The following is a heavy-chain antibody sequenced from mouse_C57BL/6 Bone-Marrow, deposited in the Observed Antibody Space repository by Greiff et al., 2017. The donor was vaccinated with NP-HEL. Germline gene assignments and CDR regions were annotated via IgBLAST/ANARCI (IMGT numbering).Heavy chain of an antibody. CDR1: GFSLSTSGMG. J-gene: IGHJ2*01. D-gene: IGHD2-2*01. CDR2: IYWDDDK. CDR3: ARRGDGYDDPYYFDY. Sequence: QVTLNVSGPGILQSSQTLSLTCSFSGFSLSTSGMGVSWIRQPSGKGLEWLAHIYWDDDKRYHPSLKSRLTISKDTSRNQVFLKITSVDTADTATYYCARRGDGYDDPYYFDYGGQGTTLTVSS. V-gene: IGHV8-12*01.